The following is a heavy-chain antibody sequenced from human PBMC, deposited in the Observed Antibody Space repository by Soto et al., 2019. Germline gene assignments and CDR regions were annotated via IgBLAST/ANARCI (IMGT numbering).Heavy chain of an antibody. CDR1: GGSISSYY. CDR2: IYYSGST. CDR3: ARASYDSSTYYLDY. Sequence: SETLSLTCTVSGGSISSYYWSWIRQPPGKGLEWIGYIYYSGSTNYNPSLMSRVTISVDTSNNQFSLKLSSVTAADTAVYYCARASYDSSTYYLDYWGQGTLVPVSS. D-gene: IGHD3-22*01. J-gene: IGHJ4*02. V-gene: IGHV4-59*08.